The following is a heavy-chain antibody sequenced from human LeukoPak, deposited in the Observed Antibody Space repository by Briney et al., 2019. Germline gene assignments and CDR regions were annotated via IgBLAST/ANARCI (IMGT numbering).Heavy chain of an antibody. CDR3: ARAAAVEMATTSFDY. CDR2: IIPIFGTA. CDR1: GGTFSSYA. D-gene: IGHD5-24*01. J-gene: IGHJ4*02. V-gene: IGHV1-69*13. Sequence: GASVTVSFKASGGTFSSYAISWVRQAPGQGLEWMGGIIPIFGTANYAQKFQGRVTITANESTSTAYMELSSLRSEDTTVYYCARAAAVEMATTSFDYWGQGTLVTVSS.